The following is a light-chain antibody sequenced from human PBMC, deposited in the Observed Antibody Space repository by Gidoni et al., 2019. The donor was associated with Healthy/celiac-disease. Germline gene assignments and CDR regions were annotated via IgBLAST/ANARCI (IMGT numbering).Light chain of an antibody. J-gene: IGKJ1*01. CDR2: GAS. CDR1: QSGSSN. CDR3: QQYNNGPRT. Sequence: VITLSPATLSVSPGERATLSCRASQSGSSNLAWYQQKPGQAPRLLIDGASTRATGIAARFSGSGSETEFTLTISSLQSEDFAIYYCQQYNNGPRTFGQGTKVEIK. V-gene: IGKV3-15*01.